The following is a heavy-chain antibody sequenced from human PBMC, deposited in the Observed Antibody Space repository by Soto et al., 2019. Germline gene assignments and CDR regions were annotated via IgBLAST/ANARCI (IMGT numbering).Heavy chain of an antibody. CDR3: ARDQRNLRMGVGAYDI. J-gene: IGHJ3*02. D-gene: IGHD3-16*01. CDR2: ISGSGGST. Sequence: TGGSLRLSCAASGFTFSSYAMSWVRQAPGKGLEWVSAISGSGGSTYYADSVKGRFTISRDNSKNTLYLQMNSLRAEDTAVYYCARDQRNLRMGVGAYDIWGQGTMVTVSS. V-gene: IGHV3-23*01. CDR1: GFTFSSYA.